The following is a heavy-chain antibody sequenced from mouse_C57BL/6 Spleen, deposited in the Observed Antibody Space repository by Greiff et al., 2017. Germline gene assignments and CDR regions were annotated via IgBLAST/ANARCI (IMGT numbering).Heavy chain of an antibody. V-gene: IGHV1-19*01. CDR1: GYTFTDYY. CDR2: INPYNGGT. J-gene: IGHJ1*03. CDR3: ARSADYGSSYGWYFDV. D-gene: IGHD1-1*01. Sequence: VQLQQSGPVLVKPGASVKMSCKASGYTFTDYYMNWVKQSHGKSLEWIGVINPYNGGTSYNQKFKGKATLTVDKSSSTAYMELNSLTSEDSAVYYCARSADYGSSYGWYFDVWGTGTTVTVSS.